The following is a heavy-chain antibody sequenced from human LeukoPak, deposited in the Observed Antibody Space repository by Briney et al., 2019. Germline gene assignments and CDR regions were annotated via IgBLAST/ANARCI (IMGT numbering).Heavy chain of an antibody. Sequence: GGSLRLSCAASRFTFSSYAMTWVRQAPGKGLEWVSGISGSGDSTYYADSVKGRFTISRDNSKNTNTLYLQMNSLRAEDTAVYYCARGRYCTSTTCYIDYWGQGTLVTVSS. J-gene: IGHJ4*02. CDR3: ARGRYCTSTTCYIDY. CDR1: RFTFSSYA. CDR2: ISGSGDST. V-gene: IGHV3-23*01. D-gene: IGHD2-2*02.